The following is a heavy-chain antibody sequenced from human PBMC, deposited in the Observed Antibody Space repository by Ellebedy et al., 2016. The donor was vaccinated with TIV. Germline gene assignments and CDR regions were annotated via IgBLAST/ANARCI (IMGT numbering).Heavy chain of an antibody. CDR2: ISYTGNT. Sequence: SETLSLTCTVSGGSIRISNFYWGWIRQPPGKGLECIGSISYTGNTYYNPSLESRITVSLDTSRNQFSLNLNSVTAADTAVYYCTRTVQLEFYMNVWGRGTSVTVSS. J-gene: IGHJ6*03. CDR3: TRTVQLEFYMNV. CDR1: GGSIRISNFY. D-gene: IGHD3-3*01. V-gene: IGHV4-39*07.